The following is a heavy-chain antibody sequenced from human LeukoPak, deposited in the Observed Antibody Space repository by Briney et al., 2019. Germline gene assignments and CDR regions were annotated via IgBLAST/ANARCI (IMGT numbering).Heavy chain of an antibody. V-gene: IGHV1-69*13. CDR1: GGTFSSYA. Sequence: GASVKVSCKASGGTFSSYAISWVRQAPGQGLERMGGIIPIFGTANYAQKFQGRVTITADESTSTAYMELSSLRSEDTAVYYCASHYHTLSRVVDPWGQGTLVTVSS. D-gene: IGHD3-9*01. J-gene: IGHJ5*02. CDR3: ASHYHTLSRVVDP. CDR2: IIPIFGTA.